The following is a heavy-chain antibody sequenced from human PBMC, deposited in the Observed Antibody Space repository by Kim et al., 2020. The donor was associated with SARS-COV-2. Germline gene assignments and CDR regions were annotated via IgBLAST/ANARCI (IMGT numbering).Heavy chain of an antibody. CDR3: ARAREKSFDY. CDR2: TTE. V-gene: IGHV3-33*01. J-gene: IGHJ4*02. Sequence: TTENYAESVKGRLTISRDNSKNTGDLQMNSVRVEDTAVYYCARAREKSFDYWGQGTLVTVSS.